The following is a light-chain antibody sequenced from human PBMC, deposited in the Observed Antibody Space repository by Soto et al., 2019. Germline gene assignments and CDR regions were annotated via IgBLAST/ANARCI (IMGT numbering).Light chain of an antibody. J-gene: IGKJ4*01. Sequence: DIQMTQSPSTLSASVGDTVTITCRASQSIGNWLAWYQQKPGRAPKLLIYDASSLESGVPSRFSGSGSGTEFPLTISSLQPDDFATYYCQQDNSYSPLTFGGGTKVEIK. V-gene: IGKV1-5*01. CDR3: QQDNSYSPLT. CDR2: DAS. CDR1: QSIGNW.